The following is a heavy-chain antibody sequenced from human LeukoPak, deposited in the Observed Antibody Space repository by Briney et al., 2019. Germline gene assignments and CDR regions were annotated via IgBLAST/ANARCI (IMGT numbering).Heavy chain of an antibody. CDR3: VRVKFGDFGFDY. CDR1: GFFFPNYA. Sequence: GGSLRLSCAASGFFFPNYALNWVRQAPGKGLEWVSYIDIRNTIYYADPVKGRFTISRDNAKNSLYLQMNSLRTEDTAVYFCVRVKFGDFGFDYWGQGTLVTVSS. V-gene: IGHV3-69-1*01. D-gene: IGHD3-10*01. J-gene: IGHJ4*02. CDR2: IDIRNTI.